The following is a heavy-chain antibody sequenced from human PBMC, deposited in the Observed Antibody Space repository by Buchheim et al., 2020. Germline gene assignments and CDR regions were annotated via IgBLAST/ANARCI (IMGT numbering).Heavy chain of an antibody. V-gene: IGHV3-23*01. Sequence: EVQLLESGGGLVQPGGSLRLSCAASGFTFGSYAMSWVRQAPGKGLEWVSAISDSGGSTYYADSVTGRFTISLDNSKNTLYLQMNSLRAEDTAVYYCANAGYCSGGRCYSSVVYWGQGTL. CDR2: ISDSGGST. D-gene: IGHD2-15*01. CDR1: GFTFGSYA. J-gene: IGHJ4*02. CDR3: ANAGYCSGGRCYSSVVY.